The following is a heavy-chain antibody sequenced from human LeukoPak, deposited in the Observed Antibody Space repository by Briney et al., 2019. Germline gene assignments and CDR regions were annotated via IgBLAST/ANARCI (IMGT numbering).Heavy chain of an antibody. V-gene: IGHV3-30*02. CDR1: GFTFSSYG. CDR3: VRTMYGEYVRAYDI. J-gene: IGHJ3*02. CDR2: IRYDGSNK. Sequence: HAGGSLRLSCAASGFTFSSYGMHWVRQAPGKGLEWVAFIRYDGSNKYYADSVKGRFTISRDNAKNSLYLQMNSLRAEDTAVYYCVRTMYGEYVRAYDIWGQGTMVTVSS. D-gene: IGHD4-17*01.